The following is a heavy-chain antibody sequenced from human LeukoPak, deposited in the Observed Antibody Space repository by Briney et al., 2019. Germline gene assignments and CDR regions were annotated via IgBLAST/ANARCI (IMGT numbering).Heavy chain of an antibody. CDR3: AREGSSSGWRPFDI. D-gene: IGHD6-19*01. CDR2: IKNSGNT. CDR1: GGSISSYY. V-gene: IGHV4-4*07. Sequence: PSETLSLTCSVSGGSISSYYWSWIRQPAGKGVEWIGRIKNSGNTNYNPSLESRVTLSLDTSKNQFSLNLSSVTAADTAEYYCAREGSSSGWRPFDIWGQGTVVTVSS. J-gene: IGHJ3*02.